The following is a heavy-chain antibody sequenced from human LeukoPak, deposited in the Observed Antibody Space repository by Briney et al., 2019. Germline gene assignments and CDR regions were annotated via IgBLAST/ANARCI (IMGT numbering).Heavy chain of an antibody. J-gene: IGHJ4*02. D-gene: IGHD3-3*01. V-gene: IGHV1-18*01. CDR2: ISAYNGHT. CDR3: ARDQEERFLEWPPGY. CDR1: DYTFISYG. Sequence: ASVKVSCKASDYTFISYGISWVRQAPGQGLEWMGWISAYNGHTNYAQKFQDRVSMTTDTSTSTAYMELRSLRSDDTAVYYCARDQEERFLEWPPGYWGQGTLVTVSS.